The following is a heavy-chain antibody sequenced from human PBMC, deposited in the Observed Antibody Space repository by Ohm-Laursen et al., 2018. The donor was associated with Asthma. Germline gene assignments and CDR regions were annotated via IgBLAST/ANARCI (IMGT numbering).Heavy chain of an antibody. CDR3: VRRGLTRTDFIDY. D-gene: IGHD2/OR15-2a*01. Sequence: SDTLSLTCTVSGASISSSSYYWGWIRQPPGKGLEWIGTIYYSGDTYYNPSLKSRVTISVDTSKNQFSLRLNSVTAADTAVYHCVRRGLTRTDFIDYWGQGTLVTVSS. V-gene: IGHV4-39*01. J-gene: IGHJ4*02. CDR2: IYYSGDT. CDR1: GASISSSSYY.